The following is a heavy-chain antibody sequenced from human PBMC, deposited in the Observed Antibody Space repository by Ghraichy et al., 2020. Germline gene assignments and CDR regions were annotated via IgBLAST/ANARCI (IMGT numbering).Heavy chain of an antibody. D-gene: IGHD4-17*01. Sequence: SETLSLTCSVSGGSISSSYWSWIRQPAGKGLEWIGRIYTSGSTSYNPSLKSRVTISVDTSKNQFSLKLSSVTAADTAVYYCARDYGDYNWFDPWGQGTLVTVSS. J-gene: IGHJ5*02. V-gene: IGHV4-4*07. CDR3: ARDYGDYNWFDP. CDR1: GGSISSSY. CDR2: IYTSGST.